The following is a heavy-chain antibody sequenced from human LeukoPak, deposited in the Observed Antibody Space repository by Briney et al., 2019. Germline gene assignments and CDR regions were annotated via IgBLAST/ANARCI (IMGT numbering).Heavy chain of an antibody. J-gene: IGHJ4*02. V-gene: IGHV3-23*01. Sequence: QPGGSLRLSCAASGFTFSSSAMSWVRQAPGKGLEWVSAISGSGDSTYADSVRGRFTISRDYSKNTVHLQMNSLRAEDTAVYYCAREGRHYYDSSGYWGSFDYWGQGTLVTVSS. D-gene: IGHD3-22*01. CDR1: GFTFSSSA. CDR3: AREGRHYYDSSGYWGSFDY. CDR2: ISGSGDST.